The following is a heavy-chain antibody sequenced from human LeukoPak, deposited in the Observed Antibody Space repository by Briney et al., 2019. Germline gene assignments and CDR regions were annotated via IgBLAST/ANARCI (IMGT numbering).Heavy chain of an antibody. CDR3: TTDRVQARDYGDPLRITMVDS. CDR1: GFTFSNAW. V-gene: IGHV3-15*01. D-gene: IGHD4-17*01. Sequence: AGSLRLSCAASGFTFSNAWMSWVRQAPGKGLEWVGRIKSKTDGGTTDYAAPVKGRFTISRDDSKNTLYLQMNSLKTEDTAVYYCTTDRVQARDYGDPLRITMVDSWGQGTLVTVSS. J-gene: IGHJ4*02. CDR2: IKSKTDGGTT.